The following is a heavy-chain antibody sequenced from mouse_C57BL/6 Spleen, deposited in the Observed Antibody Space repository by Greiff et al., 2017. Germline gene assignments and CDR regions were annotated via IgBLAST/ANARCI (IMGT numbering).Heavy chain of an antibody. Sequence: QVQLKESGPELVKPGASVKISCKASGYAFSSSWMNWVKQRPGKGLEWIGRIYPGDGDTNYNGKFKGKATLTADKSSSTAYMQLSSLTSEDSAVYICARDSSGNYFDYWGQGTTLTVSS. J-gene: IGHJ2*01. CDR3: ARDSSGNYFDY. D-gene: IGHD3-2*02. CDR1: GYAFSSSW. CDR2: IYPGDGDT. V-gene: IGHV1-82*01.